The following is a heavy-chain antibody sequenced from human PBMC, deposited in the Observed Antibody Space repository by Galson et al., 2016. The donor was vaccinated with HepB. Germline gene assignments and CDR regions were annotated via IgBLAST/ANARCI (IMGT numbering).Heavy chain of an antibody. Sequence: SLRLSCAASGFTYSHYAMTWVRQAPGKGLEWVAIISGSGSGTYYADSVKGRFTISRDNSKNTLFLQMNSLRAEDTAVYYCARDLVEFCSGSSCQRGGMDVWGQGTTVTVSS. CDR2: ISGSGSGT. CDR1: GFTYSHYA. D-gene: IGHD2-15*01. CDR3: ARDLVEFCSGSSCQRGGMDV. V-gene: IGHV3-23*01. J-gene: IGHJ6*02.